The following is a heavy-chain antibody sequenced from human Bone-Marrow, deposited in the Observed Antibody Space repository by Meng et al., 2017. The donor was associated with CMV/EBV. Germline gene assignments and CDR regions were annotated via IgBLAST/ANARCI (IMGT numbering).Heavy chain of an antibody. V-gene: IGHV1-46*01. CDR3: ARDMYGSGSYYYGMDV. CDR1: EYTFTSYY. J-gene: IGHJ6*02. Sequence: ASVKVSCKASEYTFTSYYMHWVRQAPGQGLEWMGIINPSGGSTSYAQKFQGRVTMTRDTSTSTVYMELSSLRSDDTAAYYCARDMYGSGSYYYGMDVWGQGTTVTVSS. CDR2: INPSGGST. D-gene: IGHD3-10*01.